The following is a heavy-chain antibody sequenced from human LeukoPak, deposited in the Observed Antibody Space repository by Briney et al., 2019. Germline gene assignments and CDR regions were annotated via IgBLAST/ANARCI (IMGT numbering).Heavy chain of an antibody. D-gene: IGHD1-26*01. CDR2: ISDNSYWI. Sequence: GGSLRLSCAASGFTLSTYSMSWVRQAPGKGLEWVSSISDNSYWIYYADSVEGRFIISRDNAKNSLYLQMNSLRAEDTALYYCAKGGSGSHSYFDYWGQGTLVTVSS. J-gene: IGHJ4*02. CDR3: AKGGSGSHSYFDY. CDR1: GFTLSTYS. V-gene: IGHV3-21*04.